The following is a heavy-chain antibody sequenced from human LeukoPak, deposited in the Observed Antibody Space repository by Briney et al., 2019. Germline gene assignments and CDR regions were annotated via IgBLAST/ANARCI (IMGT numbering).Heavy chain of an antibody. J-gene: IGHJ1*01. Sequence: PGGSLRLSCAASGFTFSIYSMNWVRQAPGKGLEWVSAISGSGGSTYYADSVKGRFTISRDNSKNTLYLQMNSLRAEDTAVYYCAKVYSSSWYYRHWGQGTLVTVSS. CDR1: GFTFSIYS. V-gene: IGHV3-23*01. D-gene: IGHD6-13*01. CDR3: AKVYSSSWYYRH. CDR2: ISGSGGST.